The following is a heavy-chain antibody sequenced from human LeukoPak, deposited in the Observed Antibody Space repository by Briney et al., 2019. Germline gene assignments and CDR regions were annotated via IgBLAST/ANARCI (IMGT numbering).Heavy chain of an antibody. Sequence: GGSLRLSCAASGFTFSSYAMHWVRQAPGKGLEWVAVISYDGSNKYYADSVKGRFTISRDNSKNTLYLQMNSLRAEDTAVYYCARDQDCSGGSCYIDYWGQGTLVTVSS. D-gene: IGHD2-15*01. CDR2: ISYDGSNK. CDR1: GFTFSSYA. V-gene: IGHV3-30-3*01. CDR3: ARDQDCSGGSCYIDY. J-gene: IGHJ4*02.